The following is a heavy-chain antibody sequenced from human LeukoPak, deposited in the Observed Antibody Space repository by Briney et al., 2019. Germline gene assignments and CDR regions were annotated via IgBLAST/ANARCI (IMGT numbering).Heavy chain of an antibody. CDR2: IVPIFGTA. D-gene: IGHD2-2*01. Sequence: ASVRVSCKASGGTFSSYAISWVRQAPGQGLEWMGGIVPIFGTANYAQKFRGRVTITADESTSTAYMELSSLRSEDTAVYYCATTATPLVVPAAPYYYYGMDVWGKGTTVTVSS. V-gene: IGHV1-69*13. CDR3: ATTATPLVVPAAPYYYYGMDV. CDR1: GGTFSSYA. J-gene: IGHJ6*04.